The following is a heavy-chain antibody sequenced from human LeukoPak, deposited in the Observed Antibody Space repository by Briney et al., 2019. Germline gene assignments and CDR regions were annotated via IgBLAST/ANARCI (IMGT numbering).Heavy chain of an antibody. CDR3: AKEYYDSSGYYYSLDC. V-gene: IGHV3-23*01. Sequence: GGSLRLPCAASGFTFSSYAMSWVRQAPRKGLEWVSSISSSGGTTYYADSVKGRFTISRDNSKNTLYLQMNSLRAEDTAVYYCAKEYYDSSGYYYSLDCWGQGALVTVSS. J-gene: IGHJ4*02. CDR2: ISSSGGTT. D-gene: IGHD3-22*01. CDR1: GFTFSSYA.